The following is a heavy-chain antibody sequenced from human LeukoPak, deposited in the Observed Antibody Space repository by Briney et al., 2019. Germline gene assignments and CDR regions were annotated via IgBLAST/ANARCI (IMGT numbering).Heavy chain of an antibody. CDR3: ARDLSNIAVVVAATINSGSFDY. CDR1: GFTFSSYA. J-gene: IGHJ4*02. V-gene: IGHV3-30-3*01. CDR2: ISYDGSNK. D-gene: IGHD2-15*01. Sequence: PGGSLRLSCAASGFTFSSYAMHWVRQAPGKGLEWVAVISYDGSNKYYADSVKGRFTISRDNSKNTLYLQMNSLRAEDTAVYYCARDLSNIAVVVAATINSGSFDYWGQGTLVTVSS.